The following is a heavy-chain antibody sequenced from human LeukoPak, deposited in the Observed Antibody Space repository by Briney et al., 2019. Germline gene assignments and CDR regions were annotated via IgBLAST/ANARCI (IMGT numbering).Heavy chain of an antibody. CDR2: ISGSSTYI. CDR3: ARDPVVTAIDFDS. CDR1: GFTFSSYS. D-gene: IGHD2-21*02. V-gene: IGHV3-21*01. Sequence: GGSLRLSCAASGFTFSSYSMNWVRQAPGKGLEWVSTISGSSTYIYYADSVKGRFTIPRDNTKKSLYLQMNSLRVEDTAIYYCARDPVVTAIDFDSWGQGTLVTVSS. J-gene: IGHJ4*02.